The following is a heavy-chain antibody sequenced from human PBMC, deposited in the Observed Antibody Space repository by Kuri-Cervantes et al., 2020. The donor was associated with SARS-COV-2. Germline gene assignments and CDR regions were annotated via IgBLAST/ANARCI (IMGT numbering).Heavy chain of an antibody. V-gene: IGHV1-18*04. Sequence: ASVKVSCKASGYTFTSYGISWVRQAPGQGLEWMGWISAYNGNTNYAQKLQGRVTITADESTSTAYMELSSLRSEDTAVYYCARDWGGSNDYWGQGTLVTVSS. J-gene: IGHJ4*02. D-gene: IGHD2-21*01. CDR2: ISAYNGNT. CDR3: ARDWGGSNDY. CDR1: GYTFTSYG.